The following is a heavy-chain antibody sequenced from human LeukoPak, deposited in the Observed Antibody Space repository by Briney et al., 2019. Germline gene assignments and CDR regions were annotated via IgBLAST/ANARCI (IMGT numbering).Heavy chain of an antibody. D-gene: IGHD5-12*01. J-gene: IGHJ4*02. V-gene: IGHV3-11*04. Sequence: GGSLRLSCAASGFTFSDYFMTWIRQAPGKGLEWVSYISSGGGAMYYADSVKGRFTISRDDAKNSLYLQMNSLRVEDTAVYYCARDFDDYSGCNFDYWGQGTLVTVSS. CDR2: ISSGGGAM. CDR1: GFTFSDYF. CDR3: ARDFDDYSGCNFDY.